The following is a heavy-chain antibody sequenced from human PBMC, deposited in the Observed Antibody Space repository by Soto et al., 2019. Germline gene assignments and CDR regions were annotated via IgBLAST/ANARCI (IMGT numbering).Heavy chain of an antibody. V-gene: IGHV5-10-1*01. Sequence: PGESLKISCKGSGYSFAGYWITWVRQKPGKGLGWMGRIDPSDSQTYYSPSFRGRVTISVTKSITTVFLQWSSLRASDTAMYYCARQIYDSDTGPNFQYYFDSWGQGTPVTVSS. CDR3: ARQIYDSDTGPNFQYYFDS. CDR1: GYSFAGYW. D-gene: IGHD3-22*01. CDR2: IDPSDSQT. J-gene: IGHJ4*02.